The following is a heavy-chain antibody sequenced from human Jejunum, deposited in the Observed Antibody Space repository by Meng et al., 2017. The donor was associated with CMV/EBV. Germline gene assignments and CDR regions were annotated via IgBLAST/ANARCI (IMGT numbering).Heavy chain of an antibody. CDR2: IWYDGTRK. J-gene: IGHJ5*02. CDR1: GFTFTTYG. Sequence: SGFTFTTYGVHWVRQAPGKGLGWVAVIWYDGTRKYYADSVKGRFTVSRDTSRNILYLQMNSLRAEDTAMYYCARDVDTSSHYDWFDPWGQGTLVTVSS. V-gene: IGHV3-33*01. D-gene: IGHD3-22*01. CDR3: ARDVDTSSHYDWFDP.